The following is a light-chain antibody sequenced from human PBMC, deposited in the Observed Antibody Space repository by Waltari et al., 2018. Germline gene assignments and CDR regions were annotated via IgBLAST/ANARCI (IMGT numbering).Light chain of an antibody. CDR1: QDTNKY. J-gene: IGKJ5*01. CDR2: EAS. Sequence: DTQMTQSPSSLSASVGARVTITCQTSQDTNKYLNWYQQKSGKAPKLLIYEASLLATGVPSRFSGRGSGTDFTLTISSLQPEDFATYFCQQYANLPITFGQGTRL. V-gene: IGKV1-33*01. CDR3: QQYANLPIT.